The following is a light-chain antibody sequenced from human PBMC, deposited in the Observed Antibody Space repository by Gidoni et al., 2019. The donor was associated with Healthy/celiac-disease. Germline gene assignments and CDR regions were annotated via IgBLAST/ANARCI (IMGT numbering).Light chain of an antibody. CDR2: GAA. Sequence: TPSPATLSVSPGERATLSCRASQSVSSNLAGYQQKPGQAPRLLIYGAATRATGIPARLSGSGSGTEFTITISSLQAEDVAVYYCQQYNNWPPYTFGQGTKLEIK. V-gene: IGKV3-15*01. CDR3: QQYNNWPPYT. CDR1: QSVSSN. J-gene: IGKJ2*01.